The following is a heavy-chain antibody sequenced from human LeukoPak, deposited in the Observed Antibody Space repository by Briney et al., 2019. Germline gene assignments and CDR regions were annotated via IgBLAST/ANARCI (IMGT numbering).Heavy chain of an antibody. V-gene: IGHV3-7*01. D-gene: IGHD2-2*01. CDR2: IKQDGSEK. Sequence: GGSLRLSCAASGFTFSSYWMNWVRQAPGKGLEWVANIKQDGSEKYYVDSVKGRFTISRDNAKNSLYLQMNSLRAEDTAVYYCARDKAIPYYYGMDVWGQGTTVTVSS. J-gene: IGHJ6*02. CDR1: GFTFSSYW. CDR3: ARDKAIPYYYGMDV.